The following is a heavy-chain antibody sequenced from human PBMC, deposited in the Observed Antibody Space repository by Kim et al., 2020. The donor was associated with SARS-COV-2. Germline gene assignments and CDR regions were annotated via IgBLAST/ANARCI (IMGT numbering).Heavy chain of an antibody. CDR3: TTIDRRGLRLGELSLYR. J-gene: IGHJ4*02. Sequence: KGRFTISRDDSKNTLYLQMNSLKTEDTAVYYCTTIDRRGLRLGELSLYRWGQGTLVTVSS. D-gene: IGHD3-16*02. V-gene: IGHV3-15*01.